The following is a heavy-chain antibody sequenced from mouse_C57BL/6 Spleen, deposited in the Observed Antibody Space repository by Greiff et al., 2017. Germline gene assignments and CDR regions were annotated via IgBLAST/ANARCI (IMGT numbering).Heavy chain of an antibody. CDR3: ARLRGYFDY. J-gene: IGHJ2*01. CDR2: IHPNSGST. CDR1: GYTITSYW. D-gene: IGHD2-12*01. V-gene: IGHV1-64*01. Sequence: QVQLQQPGAELVKPGASVKLSCKASGYTITSYWMHWVKQRPGQGLEWIGMIHPNSGSTNYNEKFKSKDTLTVDESSSTAYMQLSSLTSEDSAVYYCARLRGYFDYWGQGTTLTVSS.